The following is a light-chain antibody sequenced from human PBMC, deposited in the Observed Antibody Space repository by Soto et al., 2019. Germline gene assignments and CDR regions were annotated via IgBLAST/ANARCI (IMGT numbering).Light chain of an antibody. Sequence: ETVLTQSPGTLSLSPGERATLSCRARQTIRSNYLAWYRQTPGQDPRLLIYGASNRATGIADRFSGSVSGTDFPLIIRRLEPEDCARYYCQQYGSSHWTFGQGTKVEIK. J-gene: IGKJ1*01. CDR2: GAS. CDR1: QTIRSNY. CDR3: QQYGSSHWT. V-gene: IGKV3-20*01.